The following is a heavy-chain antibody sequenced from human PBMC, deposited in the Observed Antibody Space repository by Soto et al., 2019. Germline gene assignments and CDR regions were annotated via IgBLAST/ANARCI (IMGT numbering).Heavy chain of an antibody. CDR1: GYTFTSYY. CDR2: INPSGGST. CDR3: ARGSFCGGNCFDY. V-gene: IGHV1-46*03. Sequence: QVQLVQSGAEVKKPGASVKVSCKASGYTFTSYYMHWVRLAPGQGLEWMGIINPSGGSTTYAQNFQGRVTVTRDASTSTVYMGLSSLRSEDTAVYFCARGSFCGGNCFDYWGQGTLVTVSS. D-gene: IGHD2-21*01. J-gene: IGHJ4*01.